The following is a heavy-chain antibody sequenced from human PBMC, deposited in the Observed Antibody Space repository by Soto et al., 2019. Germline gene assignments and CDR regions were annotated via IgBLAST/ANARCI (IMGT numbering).Heavy chain of an antibody. CDR2: IYYSGST. CDR3: ARRIYSSSSGGPTHYYYYYMDV. Sequence: SETLSLTCTVSGGSISSYYWSWIRQPPGKGLEWIGYIYYSGSTNYNPSLKSRVTISVDTSKNQFSLKLSSVTAADTAVYYCARRIYSSSSGGPTHYYYYYMDVWGKGTTVTVSS. V-gene: IGHV4-59*01. CDR1: GGSISSYY. D-gene: IGHD6-6*01. J-gene: IGHJ6*03.